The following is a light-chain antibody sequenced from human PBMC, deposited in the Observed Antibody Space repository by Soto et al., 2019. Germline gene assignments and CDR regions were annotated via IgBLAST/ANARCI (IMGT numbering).Light chain of an antibody. J-gene: IGKJ5*01. CDR1: QSVDGY. CDR2: GAS. V-gene: IGKV3-15*01. Sequence: EIVMTQSPATLSVSPGERASLSCRPSQSVDGYLAWYQQKPGQAPRLLIYGASTRATGVTARFRGGGSGTEFTLTISSLQSEDSAVYYCQQYHKWPPITFGQGTRLEIK. CDR3: QQYHKWPPIT.